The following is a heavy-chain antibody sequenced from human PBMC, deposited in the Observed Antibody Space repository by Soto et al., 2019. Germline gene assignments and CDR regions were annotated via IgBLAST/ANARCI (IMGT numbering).Heavy chain of an antibody. CDR3: ATLVYSYGLAVFYYYGMDV. J-gene: IGHJ6*02. CDR2: ISYAGSNK. Sequence: KGLEWVAVISYAGSNKYYADSVKGRFTTSRDNSKNTLYLQMNSLRAEDTAVYYCATLVYSYGLAVFYYYGMDVLGQGTTVTVSS. D-gene: IGHD5-18*01. V-gene: IGHV3-30*03.